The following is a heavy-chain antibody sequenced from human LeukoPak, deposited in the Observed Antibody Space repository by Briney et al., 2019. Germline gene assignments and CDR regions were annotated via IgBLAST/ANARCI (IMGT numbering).Heavy chain of an antibody. CDR2: IFPSDSDT. Sequence: GESLKISCKGAGYSFTEYWLGWVRQMPGKGLEWMGIIFPSDSDTRYSPSFQGQVSISVDKSINTAYLQWSSLKASDTAMYYCARRASNNGRYFFYYWGQGTLVTVSS. CDR3: ARRASNNGRYFFYY. CDR1: GYSFTEYW. V-gene: IGHV5-51*01. D-gene: IGHD3-10*01. J-gene: IGHJ4*02.